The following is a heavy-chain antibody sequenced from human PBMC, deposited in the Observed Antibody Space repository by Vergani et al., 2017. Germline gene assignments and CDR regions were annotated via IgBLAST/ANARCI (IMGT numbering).Heavy chain of an antibody. J-gene: IGHJ6*03. CDR1: GGTFSSYA. CDR3: ARAGQDIVVVPAEYYYYYMDV. V-gene: IGHV1-69*13. D-gene: IGHD2-2*01. Sequence: QGQLAQSGAEVKKPGSSVKVSCKASGGTFSSYAISWVRQAPGQGLEWMGGIIPIFGTANYAQKFQGRVTITADESTSTAYMELSSLRSEDTAVYYCARAGQDIVVVPAEYYYYYMDVWGKGP. CDR2: IIPIFGTA.